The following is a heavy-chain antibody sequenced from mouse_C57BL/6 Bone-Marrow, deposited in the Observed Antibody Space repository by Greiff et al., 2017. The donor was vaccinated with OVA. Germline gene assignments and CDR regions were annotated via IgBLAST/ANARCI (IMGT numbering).Heavy chain of an antibody. D-gene: IGHD2-4*01. J-gene: IGHJ3*01. CDR1: GFTFSSYA. CDR3: ARDVDYDYPWFAY. Sequence: DVQLQESGGGLVKPGGSLKLSCAASGFTFSSYAMSWVRQTPEKRLEWVATISDGGSYTYYPDNVKGRFTISRDNAKNNLYLQMSHLKSEDTAMYYCARDVDYDYPWFAYWGQGTLVTVSA. V-gene: IGHV5-4*01. CDR2: ISDGGSYT.